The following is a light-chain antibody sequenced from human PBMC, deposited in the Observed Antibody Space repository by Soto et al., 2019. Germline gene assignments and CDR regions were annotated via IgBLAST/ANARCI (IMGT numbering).Light chain of an antibody. CDR3: AAWDASLNGVV. Sequence: QSVLTQPPSASGTPGQRVTISCSGSSSNIGSNTVNWYQQLPGTAPKLLIYTNNQRPSGVPDRFSGSKSGTSASLVISGLQSEDEADYYCAAWDASLNGVVFGGGTKLTVL. V-gene: IGLV1-44*01. J-gene: IGLJ2*01. CDR2: TNN. CDR1: SSNIGSNT.